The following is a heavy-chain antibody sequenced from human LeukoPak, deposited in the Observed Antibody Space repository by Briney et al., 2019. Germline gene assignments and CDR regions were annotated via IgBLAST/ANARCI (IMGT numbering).Heavy chain of an antibody. CDR2: INQDGSEK. CDR3: ARDPDMVRGVNFDY. D-gene: IGHD3-10*01. CDR1: GLTFSSHW. V-gene: IGHV3-7*03. Sequence: GGSLRLSCAASGLTFSSHWMNWVRQAPGKGLEWVANINQDGSEKYYVDSVKGRFTISRDNTNNSLYLQMNSLRAEDTAVYYCARDPDMVRGVNFDYWGQGTLVTVSS. J-gene: IGHJ4*02.